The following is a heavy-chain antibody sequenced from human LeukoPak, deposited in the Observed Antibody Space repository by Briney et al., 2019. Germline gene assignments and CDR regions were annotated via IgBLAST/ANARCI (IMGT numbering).Heavy chain of an antibody. CDR1: GYTFTGYY. Sequence: ASVKVSCKASGYTFTGYYMHWVRQAPGQGLEWMGIINPSGGSTSYAQKFQGRVTMTRDTSTSTVYMELSSLRSEDTAVYYCARDLNWNGLNDAFDIWGQGTMVTVSS. J-gene: IGHJ3*02. D-gene: IGHD1-1*01. CDR3: ARDLNWNGLNDAFDI. V-gene: IGHV1-46*01. CDR2: INPSGGST.